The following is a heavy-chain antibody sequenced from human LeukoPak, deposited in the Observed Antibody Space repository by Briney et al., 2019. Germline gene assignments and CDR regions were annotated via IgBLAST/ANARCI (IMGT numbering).Heavy chain of an antibody. CDR2: ISSSTI. Sequence: GGSLRLSCAASGFTFSSYSMNWVRQAPGKGLEWVSYISSSTIYYADSVKGRFTISRDNAKNSLYLQMNSLRAEDTAVYYCARVYCSSTSCYKDYWGQGTLVTVSS. CDR3: ARVYCSSTSCYKDY. D-gene: IGHD2-2*02. J-gene: IGHJ4*02. CDR1: GFTFSSYS. V-gene: IGHV3-48*01.